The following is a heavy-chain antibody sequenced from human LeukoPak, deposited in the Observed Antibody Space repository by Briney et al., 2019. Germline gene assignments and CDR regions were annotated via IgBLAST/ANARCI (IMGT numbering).Heavy chain of an antibody. CDR2: INPNSGGT. CDR3: ARVFLLYGDPFDY. J-gene: IGHJ4*02. Sequence: ASVKVSCKASGYTFTGYYMHWVRQAPGQGLEWMGWINPNSGGTNYAQKFQGRVTMTRGTSISTAYMELSRLRSDDTAVYYCARVFLLYGDPFDYWGQGTLVTVSS. CDR1: GYTFTGYY. D-gene: IGHD4-17*01. V-gene: IGHV1-2*02.